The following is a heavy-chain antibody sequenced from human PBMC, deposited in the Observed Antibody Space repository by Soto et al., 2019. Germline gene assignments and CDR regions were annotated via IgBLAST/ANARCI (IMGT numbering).Heavy chain of an antibody. CDR1: GFTFSSYS. Sequence: PGGSLRLSCAASGFTFSSYSMNWVRQAPGKGLEWVSSISSSSSYIYYADSVNGRFTISRDNAKNSLYLQMNSLRAEDTAVYYCAWDYDILTGYYFPLIGGDPWGQGTLVTVSS. V-gene: IGHV3-21*01. CDR3: AWDYDILTGYYFPLIGGDP. D-gene: IGHD3-9*01. J-gene: IGHJ5*02. CDR2: ISSSSSYI.